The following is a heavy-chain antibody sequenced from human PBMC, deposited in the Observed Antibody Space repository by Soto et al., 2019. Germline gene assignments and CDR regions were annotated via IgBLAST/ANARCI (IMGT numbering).Heavy chain of an antibody. J-gene: IGHJ4*02. V-gene: IGHV4-59*01. CDR1: GGPISSYY. CDR2: IYYSGST. Sequence: PSETLSLTCTVSGGPISSYYWSWIRQPPGKGLEWVGYIYYSGSTNYNPSLKSRVTISVDTSKNQFSLELSSVTAADTAVYYCAGIGYCSSTSFLLAVDYWGQGTLVTVSS. CDR3: AGIGYCSSTSFLLAVDY. D-gene: IGHD2-2*01.